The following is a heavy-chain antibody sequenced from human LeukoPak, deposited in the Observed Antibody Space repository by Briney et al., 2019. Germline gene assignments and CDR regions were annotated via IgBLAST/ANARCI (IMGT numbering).Heavy chain of an antibody. CDR1: GGSFSGYY. V-gene: IGHV4-34*01. D-gene: IGHD1-14*01. J-gene: IGHJ6*03. CDR2: ISHSGST. Sequence: SETLSLTCAVYGGSFSGYYWSWIRQPPGKGLEWIGEISHSGSTNYNPSLKSRVTISVDTSKNQFSLKLSSVTAADTAVYYCARQSRNPYYYYMDVWGKGTTVTVSS. CDR3: ARQSRNPYYYYMDV.